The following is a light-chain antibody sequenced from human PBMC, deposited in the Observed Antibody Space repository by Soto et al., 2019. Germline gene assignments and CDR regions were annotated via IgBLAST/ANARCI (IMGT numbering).Light chain of an antibody. J-gene: IGKJ3*01. CDR1: QSVNSNY. CDR2: GAS. Sequence: EIVLTQSPGILSLSPGERATLSCRASQSVNSNYLAWYQQKPGQAPRLLIYGASSRATGIPDRFSGSGSGTDFTLTISRLEPEDFAVYYCQQYGSSPLFTFGPGTKVDIK. CDR3: QQYGSSPLFT. V-gene: IGKV3-20*01.